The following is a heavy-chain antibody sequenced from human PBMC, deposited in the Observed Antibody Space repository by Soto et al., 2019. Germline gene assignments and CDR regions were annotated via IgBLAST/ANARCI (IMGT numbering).Heavy chain of an antibody. CDR3: AGQSRDGYKYYFDY. V-gene: IGHV1-2*02. CDR1: GYTFTGYY. Sequence: GASVKVSCKASGYTFTGYYMHWVRQAPGQGLEWMGWINPNSGGTNYAQKFQGRVTMTRDTSISTAYMELSRLRSDDTAVYYCAGQSRDGYKYYFDYWGQGTLVTVSS. D-gene: IGHD5-12*01. CDR2: INPNSGGT. J-gene: IGHJ4*02.